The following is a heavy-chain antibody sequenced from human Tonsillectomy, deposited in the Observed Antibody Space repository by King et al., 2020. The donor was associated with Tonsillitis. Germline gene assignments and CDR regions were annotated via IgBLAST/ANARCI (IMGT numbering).Heavy chain of an antibody. D-gene: IGHD2-21*02. Sequence: EVQLVQSGAEVKKPGESLRISCKGSGYSFTTYWISWVRQMPGKGLEWMGRIDPSDSYIDYSPSFQGHVTISIDKSISTAYLQWISLKASDTAMYYCARHHRLNRFDYWGQGTLVTVSS. V-gene: IGHV5-10-1*03. CDR2: IDPSDSYI. CDR3: ARHHRLNRFDY. J-gene: IGHJ4*02. CDR1: GYSFTTYW.